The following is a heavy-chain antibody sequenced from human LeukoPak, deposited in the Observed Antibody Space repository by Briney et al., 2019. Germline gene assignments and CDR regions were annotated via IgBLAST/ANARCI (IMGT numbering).Heavy chain of an antibody. J-gene: IGHJ4*02. CDR2: ISYDGSNK. V-gene: IGHV3-30*18. Sequence: PGGSLRLSCAASGFTFSSYGMHWVRQAPGKGLEWVAVISYDGSNKYYADPVKGRFTISRDNSKNTLYLQMNSLRAEDTAVYYCAKVRSTGWSHDYWGQGTLVTVSS. CDR1: GFTFSSYG. CDR3: AKVRSTGWSHDY. D-gene: IGHD2-15*01.